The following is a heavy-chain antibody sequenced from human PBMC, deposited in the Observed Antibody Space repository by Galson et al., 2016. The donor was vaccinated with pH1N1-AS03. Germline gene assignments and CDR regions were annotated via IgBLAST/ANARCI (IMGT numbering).Heavy chain of an antibody. CDR3: ARGILGDAVGLDS. V-gene: IGHV3-74*01. D-gene: IGHD3-16*01. J-gene: IGHJ4*02. CDR1: GFTLRNYW. CDR2: INTDETKT. Sequence: SLRLSCAASGFTLRNYWMHWVRQAPGGGLVWVSRINTDETKTYYADSVEGRFAISREIAKNTVYLQMNSLGPEDTAVYYCARGILGDAVGLDSWGQGTLVTVSS.